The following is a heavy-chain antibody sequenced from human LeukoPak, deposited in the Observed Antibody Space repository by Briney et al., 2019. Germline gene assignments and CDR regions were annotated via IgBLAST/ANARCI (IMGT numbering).Heavy chain of an antibody. J-gene: IGHJ3*02. D-gene: IGHD3-16*01. V-gene: IGHV4-59*01. CDR1: GGSIRSSY. CDR3: AREGADDTFDI. Sequence: SETLSLTCTVSGGSIRSSYWSWIRQPPGKGLEWIAYIYYSGSAKYNPSLKSRVTISIDTSKNQFSLKLSSMTAADTAVYYCAREGADDTFDIWGQRTMVTVSS. CDR2: IYYSGSA.